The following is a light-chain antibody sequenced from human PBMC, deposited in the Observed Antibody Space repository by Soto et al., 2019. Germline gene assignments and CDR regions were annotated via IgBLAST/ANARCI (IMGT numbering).Light chain of an antibody. V-gene: IGLV2-14*03. CDR3: SSYTSYNTPV. J-gene: IGLJ3*02. CDR2: DVR. Sequence: QSALTQRASVSGSPGQSITISCTGTVSDGSGYNYVSWYQQHPGKAPKLLIYDVRNRPSGVPTRFSGSKSGNTASLTISGLQADDEADYCCSSYTSYNTPVFGGGTKLTVL. CDR1: VSDGSGYNY.